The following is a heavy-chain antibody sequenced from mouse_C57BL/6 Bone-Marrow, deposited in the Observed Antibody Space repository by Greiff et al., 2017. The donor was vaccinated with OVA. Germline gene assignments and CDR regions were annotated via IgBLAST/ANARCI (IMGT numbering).Heavy chain of an antibody. CDR1: GFNIKDDY. Sequence: VQLQQSGAELVRPGASVKLSCTASGFNIKDDYMHWVKQRPEQGLEWIGWIDPENGDTEYASKFQGKATITSDTSSNTAYLQLSSLTSEDTAVYYCTPDGYYPPAWGQGTTLTVSS. CDR3: TPDGYYPPA. D-gene: IGHD2-3*01. J-gene: IGHJ2*01. V-gene: IGHV14-4*01. CDR2: IDPENGDT.